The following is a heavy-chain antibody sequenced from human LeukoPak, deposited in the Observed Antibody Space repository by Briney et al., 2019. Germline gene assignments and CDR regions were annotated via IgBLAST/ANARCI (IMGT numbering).Heavy chain of an antibody. CDR2: ISSSSSTI. V-gene: IGHV3-48*01. J-gene: IGHJ4*02. Sequence: PGGSLRLSCAASGFTFSSHSMNWVREAPGKGLEWVSYISSSSSTIYYADSVKGRFTISRDNAKNSLYLQMNSLRAKDTAVYYCARWAYYYEDWGQGTLVTVSS. D-gene: IGHD3-22*01. CDR3: ARWAYYYED. CDR1: GFTFSSHS.